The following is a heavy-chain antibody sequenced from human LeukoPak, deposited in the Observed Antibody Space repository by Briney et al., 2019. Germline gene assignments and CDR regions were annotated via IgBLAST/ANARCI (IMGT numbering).Heavy chain of an antibody. CDR3: ARDYFSPAYSSRVGYFDY. CDR1: GFTFSAYS. D-gene: IGHD6-13*01. V-gene: IGHV3-48*04. Sequence: TGGSLRLSCAASGFTFSAYSMNWVRQAPGKGLEWVSYISRSSRNIFYSDSVRGRFTISRDNAKNTLYLQMNSLRAEDTAVYYCARDYFSPAYSSRVGYFDYWGQRTLVTVSS. CDR2: ISRSSRNI. J-gene: IGHJ4*02.